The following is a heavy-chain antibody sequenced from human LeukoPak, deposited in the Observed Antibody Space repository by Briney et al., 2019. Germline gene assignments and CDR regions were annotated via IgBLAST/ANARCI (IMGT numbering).Heavy chain of an antibody. V-gene: IGHV3-66*01. J-gene: IGHJ4*02. CDR1: GFTVSSNY. Sequence: GGSLRLSCAASGFTVSSNYMSWVRQAPGKGLEWVSVIYSGGSTYYADSVKGRFTISRDNSKNTLYLQMNSLRAEDTAVYYCARGQRGYSYGRREYYFDYWGQGTLVTVSS. D-gene: IGHD5-18*01. CDR3: ARGQRGYSYGRREYYFDY. CDR2: IYSGGST.